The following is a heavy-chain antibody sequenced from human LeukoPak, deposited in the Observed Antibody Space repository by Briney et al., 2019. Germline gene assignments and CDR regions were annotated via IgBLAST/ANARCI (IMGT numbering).Heavy chain of an antibody. D-gene: IGHD3-10*01. CDR3: ARARLGELLGLYYFDY. Sequence: SETLCLTCTASGVSISSYYWSWIRQPPGKGLEWVGDIYYSGGTNYNPSLMSRVTISVDTSKNQFSLKLSSVTAADTGVYYCARARLGELLGLYYFDYWGQGTLVTVSS. CDR1: GVSISSYY. J-gene: IGHJ4*02. CDR2: IYYSGGT. V-gene: IGHV4-59*01.